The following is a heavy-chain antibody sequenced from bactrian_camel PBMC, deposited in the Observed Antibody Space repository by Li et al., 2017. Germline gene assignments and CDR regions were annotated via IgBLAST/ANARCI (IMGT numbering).Heavy chain of an antibody. D-gene: IGHD3*01. CDR1: GFTFVNSD. Sequence: DVQLVESGGGLVQPGGSLRLSCTASGFTFVNSDMGWFRQAPGNECELVSSLDNDGRTYYADSVKGRFTVSRDNAKNTLYLQLNSLKTEDTAIYYCSKPGVPTSRGQGTQVTVS. CDR2: LDNDGRT. J-gene: IGHJ4*01. CDR3: SKPGVPTS. V-gene: IGHV3S10*01.